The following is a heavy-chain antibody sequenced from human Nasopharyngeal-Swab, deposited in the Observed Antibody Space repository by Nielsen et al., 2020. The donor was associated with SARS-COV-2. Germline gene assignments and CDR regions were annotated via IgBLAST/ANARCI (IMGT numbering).Heavy chain of an antibody. J-gene: IGHJ4*02. CDR1: GGSISSGGYY. D-gene: IGHD3-22*01. V-gene: IGHV4-31*03. Sequence: SETLSLTCTVSGGSISSGGYYWSWIRQHPGKGLEWIAYISYSGSTDYNSSLKSRLSISVDTSKNQFSLKLSSVTAADTAVYYCARADYHDRYYYFDYWGQGTLVTVSS. CDR3: ARADYHDRYYYFDY. CDR2: ISYSGST.